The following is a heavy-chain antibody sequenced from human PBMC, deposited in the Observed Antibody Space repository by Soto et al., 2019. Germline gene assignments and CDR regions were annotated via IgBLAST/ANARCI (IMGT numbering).Heavy chain of an antibody. D-gene: IGHD3-10*01. V-gene: IGHV3-23*01. CDR3: AKQRADYGSGADTFYFDS. CDR2: LSGSGGTT. J-gene: IGHJ4*02. CDR1: GVTFSNYA. Sequence: LRLSCTVSGVTFSNYAMNWVRQAPGKGLEWVSSLSGSGGTTYYADSVKGRFIISRDNSKNTLYLLMNSLRAEDTALYYCAKQRADYGSGADTFYFDSWGQGALVTV.